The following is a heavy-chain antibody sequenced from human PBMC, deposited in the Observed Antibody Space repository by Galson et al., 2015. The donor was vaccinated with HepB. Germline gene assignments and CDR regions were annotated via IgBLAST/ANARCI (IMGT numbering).Heavy chain of an antibody. CDR3: ARGRNNDIFYGMDV. CDR2: IYRGGST. J-gene: IGHJ6*02. Sequence: SLRLSCAASRFTVSSNYMSWVRQAPGKGLEWVSVIYRGGSTYYADSVKGRFTISRDNSKNTLHLQMNGLRAEDTAVYYCARGRNNDIFYGMDVWGQGTTVTVSS. D-gene: IGHD3-9*01. V-gene: IGHV3-66*02. CDR1: RFTVSSNY.